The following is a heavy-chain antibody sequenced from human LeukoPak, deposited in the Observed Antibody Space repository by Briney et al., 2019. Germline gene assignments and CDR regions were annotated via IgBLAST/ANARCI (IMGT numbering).Heavy chain of an antibody. CDR3: VRGGYSYGYGLGLLDY. Sequence: SETLSLTCTVSGGSISNYYWNWIGQPPGKGLEWIGYIYNSGRTNYNPSLKSRVTVSVDTSKNQFSLKLSSVTAADTAVYYCVRGGYSYGYGLGLLDYWGREAWSPSPQ. CDR2: IYNSGRT. CDR1: GGSISNYY. J-gene: IGHJ4*02. D-gene: IGHD5-18*01. V-gene: IGHV4-59*01.